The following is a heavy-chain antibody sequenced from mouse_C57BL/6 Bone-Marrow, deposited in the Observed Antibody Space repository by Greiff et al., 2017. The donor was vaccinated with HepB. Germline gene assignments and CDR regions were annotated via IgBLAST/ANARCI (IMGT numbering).Heavy chain of an antibody. CDR1: GYSFTGYY. CDR2: INPSTGGT. J-gene: IGHJ3*01. CDR3: ARSGSYYMFWDEFAY. Sequence: EVQLQQSGPELVKPGASVKISCKASGYSFTGYYMNWVKQSPEKSLEWIGEINPSTGGTTYNQKFKAKATLTVDNSSSTAYKQLKSLTSEDTAVYYCARSGSYYMFWDEFAYWGQGTLVTVSA. V-gene: IGHV1-42*01. D-gene: IGHD2-12*01.